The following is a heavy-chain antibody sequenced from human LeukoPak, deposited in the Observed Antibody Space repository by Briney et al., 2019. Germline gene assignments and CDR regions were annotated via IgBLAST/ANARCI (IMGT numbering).Heavy chain of an antibody. CDR3: VREESGGYFDY. J-gene: IGHJ4*02. CDR2: IAPSVDTT. CDR1: GFTFTNYL. D-gene: IGHD2-8*02. Sequence: ASVKVSCKSFGFTFTNYLLHWVRQAPGQGLEWVGRIAPSVDTTNYAQKFRGRVTMTRDTSTSTVYLELSSLRSDDTAIYYCVREESGGYFDYWGQGTLVTVSS. V-gene: IGHV1-46*01.